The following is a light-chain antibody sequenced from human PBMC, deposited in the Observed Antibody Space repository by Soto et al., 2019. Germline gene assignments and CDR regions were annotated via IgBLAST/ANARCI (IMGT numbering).Light chain of an antibody. V-gene: IGLV2-14*01. Sequence: QPVLTQPASVSGSPGQSITISCTGTSSDVGTYNFVSWYQQHPGKAPKLMIYDVSNRPSGVSNRFSGSKSGNTASLTISGLQAEDEADYYCSSYTGSSTLVVFGGGTKLTVL. CDR1: SSDVGTYNF. CDR2: DVS. CDR3: SSYTGSSTLVV. J-gene: IGLJ2*01.